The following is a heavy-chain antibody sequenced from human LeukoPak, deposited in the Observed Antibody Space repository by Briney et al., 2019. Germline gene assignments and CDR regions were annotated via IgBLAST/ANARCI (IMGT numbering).Heavy chain of an antibody. CDR3: TRGSIAYYYMDV. J-gene: IGHJ6*03. CDR1: GGSISSYY. V-gene: IGHV4-59*01. Sequence: SETLSLTCTVSGGSISSYYWSWIRQPPGKGLEWIGYIYYSGSTNYNPSLKSRVTISVDTSKNQFSLKLSSVTAADTAVYYCTRGSIAYYYMDVWGKGTTVTVSS. D-gene: IGHD3-22*01. CDR2: IYYSGST.